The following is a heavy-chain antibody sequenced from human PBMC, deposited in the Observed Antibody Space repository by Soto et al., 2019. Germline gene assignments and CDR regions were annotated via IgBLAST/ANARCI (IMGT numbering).Heavy chain of an antibody. D-gene: IGHD6-13*01. J-gene: IGHJ4*02. Sequence: SETLSLTCTVSGGSISSGGYYWSWIRQPPGKGLEWIGYIYYSGSTNYNPSLKSRVTISVDTSKNQFSLKLSSVTAADTAVYYCARRYGTVFDYWGQGTLVTVSS. CDR1: GGSISSGGYY. V-gene: IGHV4-61*08. CDR3: ARRYGTVFDY. CDR2: IYYSGST.